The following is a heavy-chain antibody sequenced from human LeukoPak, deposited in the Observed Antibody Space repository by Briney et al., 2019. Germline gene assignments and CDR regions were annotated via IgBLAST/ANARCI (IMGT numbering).Heavy chain of an antibody. D-gene: IGHD3-22*01. V-gene: IGHV3-23*01. Sequence: GGSLRLSCAASGFTFSSYGMSWVRQAPGKGLEWVSAMSDSGDSTYYADSVKGRFTISRDNSKNTLYLQMNSLRAEDTAVYYCAKLSYVADSSGYYLLAFDIWGRGTMVTVSS. CDR3: AKLSYVADSSGYYLLAFDI. J-gene: IGHJ3*02. CDR2: MSDSGDST. CDR1: GFTFSSYG.